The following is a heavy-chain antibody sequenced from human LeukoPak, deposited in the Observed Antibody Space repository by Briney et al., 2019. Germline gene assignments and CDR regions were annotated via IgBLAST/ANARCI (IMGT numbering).Heavy chain of an antibody. CDR2: IYSGGST. CDR3: ARGQTSPSGIAAAGTDFDY. Sequence: GGSLRLSCAASGFTVSSNYMSWVRQAPGKGLEWVSVIYSGGSTYYADSVKGRFTISRDNSKNTLYLQMNSLRAEDTAVYYCARGQTSPSGIAAAGTDFDYWGQGTLVTVSS. J-gene: IGHJ4*02. D-gene: IGHD6-13*01. CDR1: GFTVSSNY. V-gene: IGHV3-66*01.